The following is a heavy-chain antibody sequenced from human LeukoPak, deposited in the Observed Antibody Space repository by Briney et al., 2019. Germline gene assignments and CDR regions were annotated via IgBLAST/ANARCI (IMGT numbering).Heavy chain of an antibody. CDR2: ISSGSSTI. Sequence: PGGSLRLSCAASGFTFSSYNMNWVRQAPGKGLEWVSYISSGSSTIYYADSVKGRFTISRDNAKNSLYLQMNSLRAEDTAVYYCARTMSISWYNWFDPWGQGTLVTVSS. CDR1: GFTFSSYN. D-gene: IGHD6-13*01. CDR3: ARTMSISWYNWFDP. J-gene: IGHJ5*02. V-gene: IGHV3-48*01.